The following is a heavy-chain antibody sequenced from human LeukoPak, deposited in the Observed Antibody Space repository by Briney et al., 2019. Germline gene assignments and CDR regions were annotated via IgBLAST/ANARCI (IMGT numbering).Heavy chain of an antibody. D-gene: IGHD3-16*02. V-gene: IGHV5-51*01. CDR3: ARQTNDRLCGSYRENAFDI. Sequence: GESLKISCKGSGYSFTSYWIGWVRQMPGKGLEWMGIIYPGDSDTRYSPSFQGQVTISADKSISPAYLQWSSLKASDTAMYYCARQTNDRLCGSYRENAFDIWGQGTMVTVSS. CDR2: IYPGDSDT. J-gene: IGHJ3*02. CDR1: GYSFTSYW.